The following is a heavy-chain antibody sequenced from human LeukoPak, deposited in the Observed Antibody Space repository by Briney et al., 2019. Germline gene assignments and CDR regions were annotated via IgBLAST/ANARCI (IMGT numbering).Heavy chain of an antibody. CDR1: GGSISSHY. V-gene: IGHV4-59*11. D-gene: IGHD6-13*01. CDR2: IYYSGST. Sequence: SETLSLTCTVSGGSISSHYWSWIRQPPGKGLEWIGYIYYSGSTNYNPSLKSRVTISVDTSKNQFSLKLSSVTAADTAVYYCATSRGIAVAGSTNYYYYYGMDVWGQGTTVTVSS. CDR3: ATSRGIAVAGSTNYYYYYGMDV. J-gene: IGHJ6*02.